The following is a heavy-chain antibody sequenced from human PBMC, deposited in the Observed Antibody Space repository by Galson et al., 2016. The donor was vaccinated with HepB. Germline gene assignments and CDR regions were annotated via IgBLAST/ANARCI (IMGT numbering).Heavy chain of an antibody. Sequence: PALVKPTQTLTLTCTFSGFSLSTSGVGVGWIRQPPGKALEWLALIYWDADQRYRPSLKSRLTTTKDTSKNQVVLTMTNMDPVETATYYCEHSLERSITMIGALKGGIAFDIWGQGTMVTVSS. V-gene: IGHV2-5*02. CDR1: GFSLSTSGVG. CDR2: IYWDADQ. J-gene: IGHJ3*02. D-gene: IGHD3-22*01. CDR3: EHSLERSITMIGALKGGIAFDI.